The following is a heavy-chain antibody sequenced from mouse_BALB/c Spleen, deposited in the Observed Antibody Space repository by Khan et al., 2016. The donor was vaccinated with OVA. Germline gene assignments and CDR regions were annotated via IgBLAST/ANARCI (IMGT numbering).Heavy chain of an antibody. V-gene: IGHV1S41*01. J-gene: IGHJ4*01. CDR3: AISNYYGSGLYAMDY. CDR1: GYTFTSYW. Sequence: DQVKPGASVKLSCKASGYTFTSYWINWIKQRPGQGLEWIGHISPGSGSAYYNEMFTVKATLPVDTSSTTAYSQLSSLTSEDSAVYFCAISNYYGSGLYAMDYWGQGTSVTVSS. D-gene: IGHD1-1*01. CDR2: ISPGSGSA.